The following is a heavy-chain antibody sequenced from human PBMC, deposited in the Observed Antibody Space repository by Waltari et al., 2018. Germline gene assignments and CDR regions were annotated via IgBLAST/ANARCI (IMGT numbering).Heavy chain of an antibody. J-gene: IGHJ6*02. CDR1: GFTFSAFE. Sequence: EERLVASGGNWVQPGGSLRLSCAASGFTFSAFEMNWVRRAPGKGLEWVSYINTGGNIIYQADSVKDRFTISRDNAKNSLYLQMDSLRVEDTAIYYCARRFNLWGPGTTVTVSS. CDR3: ARRFNL. D-gene: IGHD3-16*01. CDR2: INTGGNII. V-gene: IGHV3-48*03.